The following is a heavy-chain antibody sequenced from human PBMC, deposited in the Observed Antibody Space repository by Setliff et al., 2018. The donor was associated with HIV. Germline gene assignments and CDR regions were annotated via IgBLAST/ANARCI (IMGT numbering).Heavy chain of an antibody. Sequence: ASVKVSCKASGYTFTSYYMHWVRQAPGQGLEWMGWISPYDAARKISQKFRGRVSLTTDTSINTAYMELGGLHSDDTAVYYCARGSRGYSYAYYYYYMDVWGKGTTVTVSS. D-gene: IGHD5-18*01. J-gene: IGHJ6*03. CDR1: GYTFTSYY. CDR2: ISPYDAAR. V-gene: IGHV1-2*02. CDR3: ARGSRGYSYAYYYYYMDV.